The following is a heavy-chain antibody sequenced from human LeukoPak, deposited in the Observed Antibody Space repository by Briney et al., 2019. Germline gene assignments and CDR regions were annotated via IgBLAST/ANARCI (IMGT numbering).Heavy chain of an antibody. CDR3: AKGKAAGAVDWFDP. V-gene: IGHV3-23*01. Sequence: GGSQRLSCAASGFTISNYAMMWVRQAPGRGLEWVSSITGGGDTYYVDSVKGRFTVSRDNSKNTLYLQINSLTADDTALYYCAKGKAAGAVDWFDPWGQGTLVTVSS. CDR1: GFTISNYA. D-gene: IGHD6-13*01. CDR2: ITGGGDT. J-gene: IGHJ5*02.